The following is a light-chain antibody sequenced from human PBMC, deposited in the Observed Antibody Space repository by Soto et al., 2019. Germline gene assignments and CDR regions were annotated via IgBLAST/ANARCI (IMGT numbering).Light chain of an antibody. CDR3: QSYDSSIPWV. CDR1: SDSIASNY. Sequence: NFMLTQPHSVSESPGKTVTISCTRSSDSIASNYVQWYQQRPGSAPTTVIYEDNQRPSGVPDRFSGSIDSSSNSASLTISGLKTEDEADYYCQSYDSSIPWVFGGGTKLTVL. J-gene: IGLJ3*02. CDR2: EDN. V-gene: IGLV6-57*04.